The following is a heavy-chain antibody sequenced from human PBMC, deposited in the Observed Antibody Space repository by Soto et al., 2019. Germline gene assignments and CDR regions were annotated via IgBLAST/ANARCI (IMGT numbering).Heavy chain of an antibody. Sequence: QVQLQESGPELVKPSQTLSLTCSVSGGSITTNGHYWTWIRQRPGQGLEWIAYIYYTGNSYLNPSLKSRLSISVDTSKNQFSLELRSVTAADTAVYYCAREQWGFDSWGQGTLVTVSS. CDR2: IYYTGNS. J-gene: IGHJ4*02. CDR1: GGSITTNGHY. CDR3: AREQWGFDS. D-gene: IGHD6-19*01. V-gene: IGHV4-31*03.